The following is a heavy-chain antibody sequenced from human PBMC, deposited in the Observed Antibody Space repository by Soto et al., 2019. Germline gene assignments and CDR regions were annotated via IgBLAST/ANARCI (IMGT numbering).Heavy chain of an antibody. J-gene: IGHJ6*02. D-gene: IGHD1-1*01. CDR3: ATHGTDYYYYGMDV. Sequence: GGSLRLSCAASGFTVSSNYMSWVRQAPGKGLEWVSVIYSGGSTYYADSVKGRFTISRDNSKNTLYLQMNSLRAEDTAVYYCATHGTDYYYYGMDVWGQGPTVTVSS. CDR1: GFTVSSNY. V-gene: IGHV3-53*01. CDR2: IYSGGST.